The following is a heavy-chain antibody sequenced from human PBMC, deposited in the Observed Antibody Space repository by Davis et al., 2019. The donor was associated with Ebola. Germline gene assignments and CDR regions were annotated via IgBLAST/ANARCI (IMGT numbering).Heavy chain of an antibody. Sequence: SETLSLTCAVYGGSFSGYYWSWIRQPPGKGLEWIGEINHSGSTNYNPSLKSRVTISVDTSKNQFSLKLSSVTAADTAVYYCAGSIAAAGTVYWGQGTLVTVSS. J-gene: IGHJ4*02. CDR2: INHSGST. CDR1: GGSFSGYY. V-gene: IGHV4-34*01. CDR3: AGSIAAAGTVY. D-gene: IGHD6-13*01.